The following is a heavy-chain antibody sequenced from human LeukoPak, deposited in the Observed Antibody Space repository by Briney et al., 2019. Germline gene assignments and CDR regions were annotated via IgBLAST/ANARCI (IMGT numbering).Heavy chain of an antibody. D-gene: IGHD1-14*01. Sequence: GGSLRLSCAASGFTVITNDMTWVRQAPGKGLEWVSVLSGSVQGRFTISRDNSLYLEMNSLSPDDTAVYYCARGVEPLAANTLAYWGQGTLVTVSS. CDR3: ARGVEPLAANTLAY. J-gene: IGHJ4*02. V-gene: IGHV3-53*01. CDR1: GFTVITND. CDR2: LS.